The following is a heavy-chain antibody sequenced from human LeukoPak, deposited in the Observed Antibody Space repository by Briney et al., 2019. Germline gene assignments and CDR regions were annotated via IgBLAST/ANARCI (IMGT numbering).Heavy chain of an antibody. CDR2: ISYDGSNK. Sequence: GGSLRLSCAASGFTFSSYAMHWVRQAPGKGLEWVAVISYDGSNKYYADSVKGRSTISRDNSKNTLYLQMNSLRAEDTAVYYCARAGDCGGDCYYYFDYWGQGTLVTVSS. CDR3: ARAGDCGGDCYYYFDY. D-gene: IGHD2-21*02. CDR1: GFTFSSYA. V-gene: IGHV3-30-3*01. J-gene: IGHJ4*02.